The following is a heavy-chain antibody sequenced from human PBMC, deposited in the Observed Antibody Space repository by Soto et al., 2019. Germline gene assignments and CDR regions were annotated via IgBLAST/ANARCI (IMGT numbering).Heavy chain of an antibody. CDR1: GFTFSSYW. V-gene: IGHV3-74*01. CDR2: INSDGSST. D-gene: IGHD3-3*01. J-gene: IGHJ3*02. Sequence: EVQLVESGGGLVQPGGSLRLSCAASGFTFSSYWMHWVRQAPGKGLVWVSRINSDGSSTSYADSVKGRFTISRDNAKNTRYLQMNSLRAEDTAVYYCARVPTYYDFWSGAFDIWGQGTMVTVSS. CDR3: ARVPTYYDFWSGAFDI.